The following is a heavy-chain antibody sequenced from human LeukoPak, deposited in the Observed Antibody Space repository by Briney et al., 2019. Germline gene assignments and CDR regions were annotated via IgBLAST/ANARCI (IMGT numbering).Heavy chain of an antibody. CDR1: GYSFTNYW. V-gene: IGHV5-51*01. CDR2: IYPGDSDT. D-gene: IGHD3-22*01. CDR3: ARLGVEAYDSSGYYYFDY. Sequence: GESLKISCKSSGYSFTNYWIGWGRQMPGKGLEWMGTIYPGDSDTRNRPYFQGQGTTLADKSISNAYLQWSSLKASDTAMYYCARLGVEAYDSSGYYYFDYWGQGDLVTVSS. J-gene: IGHJ4*02.